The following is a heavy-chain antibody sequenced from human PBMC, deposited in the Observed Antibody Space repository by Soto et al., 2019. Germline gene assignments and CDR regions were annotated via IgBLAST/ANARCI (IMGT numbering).Heavy chain of an antibody. J-gene: IGHJ4*02. CDR3: ARCATAAAGTGAFDI. CDR2: FSATDGSS. D-gene: IGHD6-13*01. V-gene: IGHV3-23*01. Sequence: GGSLRLSCAASGFAFASYAMTWVRQAPGKGLEWVSAFSATDGSSQYAASVEGRFTISRDNSDNTLYLQMNSLSAEDTAIYYCARCATAAAGTGAFDIWGQGTLVTVSS. CDR1: GFAFASYA.